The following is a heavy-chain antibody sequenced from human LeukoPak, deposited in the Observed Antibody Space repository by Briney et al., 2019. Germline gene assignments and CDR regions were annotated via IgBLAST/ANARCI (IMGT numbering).Heavy chain of an antibody. D-gene: IGHD6-13*01. CDR2: IYSGGST. Sequence: GGSLRLSCAASGFTVSSNYMSWVRQAPGKGLEWVSVIYSGGSTYYADSVKDRFTISRDNSKNTLYLQMNSLRAEDTAVYYCARLGLSSSWYRHDYWGQGTLVTVSS. V-gene: IGHV3-53*01. J-gene: IGHJ4*02. CDR3: ARLGLSSSWYRHDY. CDR1: GFTVSSNY.